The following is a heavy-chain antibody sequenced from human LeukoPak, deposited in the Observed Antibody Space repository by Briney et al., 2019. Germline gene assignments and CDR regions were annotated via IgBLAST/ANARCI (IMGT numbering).Heavy chain of an antibody. CDR3: AKDAAVVIAAKRYGLNAFDI. J-gene: IGHJ3*02. Sequence: KGRFTISRDNSKNTLYLQMNSLRAEDTAVYYCAKDAAVVIAAKRYGLNAFDIWGQGTMVTVSS. D-gene: IGHD2-21*01. V-gene: IGHV3-30*02.